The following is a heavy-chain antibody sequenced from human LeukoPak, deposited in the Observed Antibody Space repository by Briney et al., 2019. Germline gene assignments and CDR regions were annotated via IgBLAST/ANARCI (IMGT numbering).Heavy chain of an antibody. CDR1: GFTFSTYT. V-gene: IGHV3-21*01. CDR3: ARGYQRPDY. D-gene: IGHD2-2*01. J-gene: IGHJ4*02. Sequence: GGSLRLSCAASGFTFSTYTMNWVRQAPGKELEGVSSISSSSNNINYADSVKGRFTISRDNAMNSVHLQMNSLRVEDTAVYYCARGYQRPDYWGQGTLITVSS. CDR2: ISSSSNNI.